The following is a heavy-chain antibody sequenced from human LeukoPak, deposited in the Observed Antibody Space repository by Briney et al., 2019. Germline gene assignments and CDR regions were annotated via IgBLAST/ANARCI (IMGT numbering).Heavy chain of an antibody. CDR1: GYTLTELS. V-gene: IGHV1-24*01. J-gene: IGHJ3*02. Sequence: ASVKVSCKVSGYTLTELSMHWVRQAPGKGLEWMGGFDPEDGETIYAQKFQGRVTMTEDTSTDTAYMELSSLRSEDTAVYYCATDSVVGSSLAFDIWGQGTMVTVSS. CDR2: FDPEDGET. D-gene: IGHD1-26*01. CDR3: ATDSVVGSSLAFDI.